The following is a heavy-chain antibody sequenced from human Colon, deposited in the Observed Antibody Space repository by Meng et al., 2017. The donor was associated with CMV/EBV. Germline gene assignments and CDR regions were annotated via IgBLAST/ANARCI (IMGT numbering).Heavy chain of an antibody. CDR3: AREAVTAPIDY. CDR1: GFTFSNYG. Sequence: GSLKISCVASGFTFSNYGLHWVRQAPGKGLEWVTFIRYDGRKEYYADSVKGRFTIYRDNSKKTVYLVMNSLRSQDTAVYYCAREAVTAPIDYWGQGTLVTVSS. D-gene: IGHD2-21*02. J-gene: IGHJ4*02. CDR2: IRYDGRKE. V-gene: IGHV3-30*02.